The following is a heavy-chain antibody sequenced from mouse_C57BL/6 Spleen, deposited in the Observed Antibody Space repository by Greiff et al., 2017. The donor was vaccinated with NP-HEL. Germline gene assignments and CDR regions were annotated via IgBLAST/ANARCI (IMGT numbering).Heavy chain of an antibody. V-gene: IGHV3-1*01. D-gene: IGHD1-1*01. CDR3: ARDHYYGSSSAWFAY. J-gene: IGHJ3*01. CDR1: GYSITSGYD. Sequence: EVKLVESGPGMVKPSQSLSLTCTVTGYSITSGYDWHWIRHFPGNKLEWMGYISYSGSTNYNPSLKSRISITHDTSKNHFFLKLNSVTTEDTATYYCARDHYYGSSSAWFAYWGQGTLVTVSA. CDR2: ISYSGST.